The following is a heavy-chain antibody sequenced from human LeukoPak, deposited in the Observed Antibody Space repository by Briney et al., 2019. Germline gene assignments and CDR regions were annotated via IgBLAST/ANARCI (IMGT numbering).Heavy chain of an antibody. CDR3: AKDIQYYYGSGSLFDY. Sequence: GGSLRLSCAASGFTFDDYAMHWVRQAPGKGLEWVSGISWNSGSIGYADSVKGRFTISRDNAKNSLYLQMNSLRAEDTALYYCAKDIQYYYGSGSLFDYWGQGTLVTVSS. CDR2: ISWNSGSI. CDR1: GFTFDDYA. D-gene: IGHD3-10*01. V-gene: IGHV3-9*01. J-gene: IGHJ4*02.